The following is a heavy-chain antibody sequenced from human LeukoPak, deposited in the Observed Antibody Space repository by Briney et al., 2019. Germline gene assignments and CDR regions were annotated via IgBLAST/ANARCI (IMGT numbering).Heavy chain of an antibody. Sequence: PSETLSLTCTVSGGSISSGGYYWRWIRQHPGKGLEWIGYVYYSGSTYYNPSLKSRVTISVDTSKNQFSLKLSSVTAADTAGYYCARAQGYCSGGSCSEKFDPWGQGTLVTVSS. CDR2: VYYSGST. CDR3: ARAQGYCSGGSCSEKFDP. D-gene: IGHD2-15*01. CDR1: GGSISSGGYY. V-gene: IGHV4-31*03. J-gene: IGHJ5*02.